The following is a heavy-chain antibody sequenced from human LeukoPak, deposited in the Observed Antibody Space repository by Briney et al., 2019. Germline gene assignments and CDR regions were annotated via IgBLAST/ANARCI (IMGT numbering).Heavy chain of an antibody. CDR2: ISGSGGST. Sequence: GGSLRLSCAASGFAFSSYAMSWVRQAPGKGLEWVSAISGSGGSTYYADSVKGRFTISRDNSKNTLYLQMNSLRAEDTAVYYCAKDQLLPVDYYDSSGYYPPTFWGQGTLVTVSS. J-gene: IGHJ4*02. D-gene: IGHD3-22*01. V-gene: IGHV3-23*01. CDR3: AKDQLLPVDYYDSSGYYPPTF. CDR1: GFAFSSYA.